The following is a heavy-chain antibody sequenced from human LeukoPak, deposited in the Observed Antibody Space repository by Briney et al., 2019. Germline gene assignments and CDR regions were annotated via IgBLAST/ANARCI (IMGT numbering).Heavy chain of an antibody. V-gene: IGHV4-59*01. CDR2: MYYSGST. CDR1: GGSISGFY. CDR3: ARVSNAFSGNGAFDI. D-gene: IGHD4-23*01. Sequence: SETLSLTCTVSGGSISGFYWIWIRQPPGKALEWIGYMYYSGSTNYNPSLKSRAALSVDTSKNQFSLKLSPMISSDTALYYCARVSNAFSGNGAFDIWGQGTMVTVSS. J-gene: IGHJ3*02.